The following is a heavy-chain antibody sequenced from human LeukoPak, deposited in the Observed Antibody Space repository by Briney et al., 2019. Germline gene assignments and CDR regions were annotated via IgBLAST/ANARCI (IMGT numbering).Heavy chain of an antibody. CDR2: IYYSGST. CDR3: ARALVGATMEYDY. Sequence: KPSETLSPTCTVSGGSISSYYWSWIRQPPGKGLEWIGYIYYSGSTNYNPSLKSRVTISVDTSKNQFSLKLSSVTAADTAVYYCARALVGATMEYDYWGQGTLVTVSS. CDR1: GGSISSYY. D-gene: IGHD1-26*01. J-gene: IGHJ4*02. V-gene: IGHV4-59*01.